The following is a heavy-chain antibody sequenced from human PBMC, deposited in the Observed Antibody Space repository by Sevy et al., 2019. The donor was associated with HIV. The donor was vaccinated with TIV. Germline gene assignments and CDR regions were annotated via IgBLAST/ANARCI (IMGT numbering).Heavy chain of an antibody. Sequence: GESLKISCKGSGYSFTSYWIGWVRQMPGKGLEWMGIIYPGDSDTRYSPSFQGQVTISADKSISTAYLQWSSLKASDPRLTPSCHGEVPFSGAKSSGTAYLQWGSLKASDTAMYYCARIVVVTAISPRKREWYFDLWGRGTLVTVSS. CDR1: GYSFTSYW. CDR3: CHGEVPFSGAKSSGTAYLQWGSLKASDTAMYYCARIVVVTAISPRKREWYFDL. V-gene: IGHV5-51*01. D-gene: IGHD3-10*01. J-gene: IGHJ2*01. CDR2: IYPGDSDT.